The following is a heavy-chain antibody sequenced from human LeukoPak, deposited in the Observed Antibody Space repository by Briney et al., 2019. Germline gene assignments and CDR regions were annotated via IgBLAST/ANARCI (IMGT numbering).Heavy chain of an antibody. CDR1: EFSVGSNY. D-gene: IGHD3-10*01. Sequence: GGSLRLSCAASEFSVGSNYMTWVRQAPGKGLEWVSTISGSGSSTYYADSVKGRFTISRDNSKNTLYLQMNSLRAEDTAVYYCAKDFYGSGSPYYYYMDVWGKGTTVTVSS. CDR3: AKDFYGSGSPYYYYMDV. V-gene: IGHV3-23*01. J-gene: IGHJ6*03. CDR2: ISGSGSST.